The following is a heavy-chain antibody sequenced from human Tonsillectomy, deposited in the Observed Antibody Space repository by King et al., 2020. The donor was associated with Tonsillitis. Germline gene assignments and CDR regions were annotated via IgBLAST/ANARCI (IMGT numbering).Heavy chain of an antibody. CDR1: GFTFSSYA. J-gene: IGHJ4*02. CDR2: ISGSGGST. CDR3: AKGPLYDSSGYYLTPFDY. D-gene: IGHD3-22*01. Sequence: QLVQSGGGLVQPGGSLRLSCAASGFTFSSYAMSWVRQAPGKGLEWVSAISGSGGSTYYADSVKGRFTISRDNSKNTLYLQMNSLRAEDMAVYYCAKGPLYDSSGYYLTPFDYWGQGTLVTVSS. V-gene: IGHV3-23*04.